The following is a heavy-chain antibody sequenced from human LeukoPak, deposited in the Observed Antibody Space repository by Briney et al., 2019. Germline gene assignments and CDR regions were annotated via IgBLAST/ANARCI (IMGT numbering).Heavy chain of an antibody. Sequence: ASVTVSFKSSGYMFTDYYIHWVRRAPGQGLEWMGWINSNSGDTKYAQKFQRRVTMARDTSITTVYMELSSLRSDDTAVYYCARDKSGIDYWGQGTLVTVSS. V-gene: IGHV1-2*02. CDR2: INSNSGDT. CDR1: GYMFTDYY. J-gene: IGHJ4*02. CDR3: ARDKSGIDY. D-gene: IGHD1-26*01.